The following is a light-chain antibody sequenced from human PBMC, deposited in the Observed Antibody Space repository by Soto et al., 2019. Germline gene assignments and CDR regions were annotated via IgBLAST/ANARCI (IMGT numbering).Light chain of an antibody. CDR1: SSDVGGYNY. Sequence: QSALTQPRSVSGSPGQSVTISCTGSSSDVGGYNYVSWYQQQPGKAPKLLIYDVTIRTSGVSARFSGSKSGNTASLTISGLQAEDDADYCCCSYEGTYTSFVFGTGTKLTVL. CDR3: CSYEGTYTSFV. CDR2: DVT. J-gene: IGLJ1*01. V-gene: IGLV2-11*01.